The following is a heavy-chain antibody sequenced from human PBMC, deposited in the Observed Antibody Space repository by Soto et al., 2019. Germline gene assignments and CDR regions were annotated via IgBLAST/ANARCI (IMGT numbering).Heavy chain of an antibody. D-gene: IGHD6-13*01. V-gene: IGHV2-26*04. CDR3: ASTYSTSWYWFDP. CDR2: IFSNDEK. J-gene: IGHJ5*02. CDR1: GFSLSNAGLG. Sequence: QVTVKESGPVLVKPTETLTLTCTVSGFSLSNAGLGVSWIRQPPGKALEWLAHIFSNDEKSYSTSLKSRLTISKDTTTSQVVLTMTTMDPVDTATYYCASTYSTSWYWFDPWGQGTLVTVSS.